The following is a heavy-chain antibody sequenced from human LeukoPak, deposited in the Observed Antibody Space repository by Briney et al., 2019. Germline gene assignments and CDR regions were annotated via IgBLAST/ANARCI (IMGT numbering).Heavy chain of an antibody. CDR1: GFTFSSYG. V-gene: IGHV3-30*02. CDR2: IRYDGSNK. CDR3: AKDGHSSSWYVQGNWFDP. D-gene: IGHD6-13*01. J-gene: IGHJ5*02. Sequence: GGSLRLSCAASGFTFSSYGMHWVRQAPGKGLEWVAFIRYDGSNKYYADSVKGRFTISRDNSKNTLYLQMNSLRAEDTAVYYCAKDGHSSSWYVQGNWFDPWGQGTLVTVSS.